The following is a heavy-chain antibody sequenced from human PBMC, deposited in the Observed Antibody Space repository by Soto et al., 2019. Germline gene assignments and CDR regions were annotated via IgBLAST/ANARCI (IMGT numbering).Heavy chain of an antibody. CDR3: ARQIYDSDTGPNFQYYFDS. D-gene: IGHD3-22*01. Sequence: GESLKISCKASGYNFANYWIGWVRQMPGKGLEWMGIIYPDDSDTRYGPSFQGQVTFSVDKSISTAYLQWSSLRASDTAMYYCARQIYDSDTGPNFQYYFDSWGQGTPVTVSS. CDR2: IYPDDSDT. V-gene: IGHV5-51*01. CDR1: GYNFANYW. J-gene: IGHJ4*02.